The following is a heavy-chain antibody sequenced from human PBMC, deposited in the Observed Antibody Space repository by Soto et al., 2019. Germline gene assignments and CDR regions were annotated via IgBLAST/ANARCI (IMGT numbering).Heavy chain of an antibody. CDR3: ARDGQDAFDI. V-gene: IGHV1-3*01. J-gene: IGHJ3*02. Sequence: KFQGRVTITRDTSASTAYTELSSLRSEDTAVYYCARDGQDAFDIWGQGTMVTVSS.